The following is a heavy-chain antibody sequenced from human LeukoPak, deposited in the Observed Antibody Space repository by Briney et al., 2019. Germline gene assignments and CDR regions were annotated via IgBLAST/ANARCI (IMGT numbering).Heavy chain of an antibody. CDR2: IYYSGST. V-gene: IGHV4-59*01. J-gene: IGHJ5*02. CDR3: AREYSGYDNNWFDP. CDR1: GGSISSYY. Sequence: KPSETLSLTCTVSGGSISSYYWSWIRQPPGKGLEWIGYIYYSGSTNYNPSLKSRVTISVDTFKNQFSLKLSSVTAADTAVYYCAREYSGYDNNWFDPWGQGTLVTVSS. D-gene: IGHD5-12*01.